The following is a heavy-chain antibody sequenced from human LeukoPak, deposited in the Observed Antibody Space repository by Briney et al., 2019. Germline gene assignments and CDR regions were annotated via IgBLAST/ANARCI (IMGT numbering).Heavy chain of an antibody. J-gene: IGHJ4*02. Sequence: SETLSLTCTVSGGSITSYYWSWIRQPPGKGLEWIGYFSYSGSTNYNPSLKSRVTISVDTSKNQFSLQLTSVTAADTAVYYCAKEGGTYFVNWGRGTLVTVSS. CDR3: AKEGGTYFVN. CDR2: FSYSGST. V-gene: IGHV4-59*01. D-gene: IGHD1-26*01. CDR1: GGSITSYY.